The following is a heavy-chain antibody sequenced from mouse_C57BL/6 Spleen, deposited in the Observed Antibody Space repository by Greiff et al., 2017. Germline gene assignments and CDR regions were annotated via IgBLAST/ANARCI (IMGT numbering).Heavy chain of an antibody. CDR2: ISSGSSTI. CDR1: GFTFSDYG. CDR3: ARRDEAWFAY. V-gene: IGHV5-17*01. J-gene: IGHJ3*01. Sequence: EVKVVESGGGLVKPGGSLKLSCAASGFTFSDYGMHWVRQAPEKGLEWVAYISSGSSTIYYADTVKGRFTISRDNAKNTLFLQMTSLRSEDTAMYYCARRDEAWFAYWGQGTLVTVSA.